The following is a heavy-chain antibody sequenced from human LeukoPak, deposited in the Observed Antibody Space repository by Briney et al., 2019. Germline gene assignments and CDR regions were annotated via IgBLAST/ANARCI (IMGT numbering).Heavy chain of an antibody. Sequence: GGTLRLSYAASGFTFSSYSMNWVRQAPGKGLEWVSSISSSSSYIYYADSVKGRFTISRDNAKNSLYLQMNSLRAEDTAVYYCARTGYSYGYLSNWFDPWGQGTLVTVSS. CDR3: ARTGYSYGYLSNWFDP. D-gene: IGHD5-18*01. CDR2: ISSSSSYI. J-gene: IGHJ5*02. V-gene: IGHV3-21*01. CDR1: GFTFSSYS.